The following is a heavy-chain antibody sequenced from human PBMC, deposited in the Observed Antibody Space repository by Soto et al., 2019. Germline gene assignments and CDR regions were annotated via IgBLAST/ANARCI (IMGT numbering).Heavy chain of an antibody. CDR1: GFTFCDYA. J-gene: IGHJ4*02. CDR2: IRSNTYGGTT. V-gene: IGHV3-49*05. Sequence: NPGGSLRLSCTTSGFTFCDYAMSWFRQAPGKGLEWIGYIRSNTYGGTTEYAASVKGRFTISRDDSKRVAHLQMNSLETEDTAVYFCARRKYLDYWGQGTLVTVSS. D-gene: IGHD6-6*01. CDR3: ARRKYLDY.